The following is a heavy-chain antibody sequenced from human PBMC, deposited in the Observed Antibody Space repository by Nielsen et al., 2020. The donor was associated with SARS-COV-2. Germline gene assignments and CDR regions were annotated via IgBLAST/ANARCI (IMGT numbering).Heavy chain of an antibody. D-gene: IGHD5-18*01. CDR1: GFTFSSYS. Sequence: GGSLRLSCAASGFTFSSYSMNWVRQAPGKGLEWVSYISSSSSTIYYADSVKGRFTISRDNAKNSLYLQMNSLRDEDTAVYYCARKGREYTAMAYYYYYYMDVWGKGTTVTVSS. J-gene: IGHJ6*03. CDR3: ARKGREYTAMAYYYYYYMDV. V-gene: IGHV3-48*02. CDR2: ISSSSSTI.